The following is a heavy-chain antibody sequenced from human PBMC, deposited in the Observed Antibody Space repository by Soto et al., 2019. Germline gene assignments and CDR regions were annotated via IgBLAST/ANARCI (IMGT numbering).Heavy chain of an antibody. CDR3: ARRRVDIVATNNYYYYYYMDV. D-gene: IGHD5-12*01. CDR1: GYTFTSYD. Sequence: QVQLVQSGAEVKKPGASVKVSCKAAGYTFTSYDINWVRQATGQGIEWMGWMNPNSGNTGYAQKLQGRVTMTRNTSISTAYMELSRLRSEDTAVYYCARRRVDIVATNNYYYYYYMDVWGKGTTVTVSS. J-gene: IGHJ6*03. CDR2: MNPNSGNT. V-gene: IGHV1-8*01.